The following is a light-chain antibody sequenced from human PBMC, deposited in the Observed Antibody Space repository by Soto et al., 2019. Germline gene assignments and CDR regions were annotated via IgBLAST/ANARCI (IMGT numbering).Light chain of an antibody. CDR2: KAP. V-gene: IGKV1-5*03. J-gene: IGKJ1*01. CDR3: QQYNSYSFTWT. CDR1: QSISSW. Sequence: DIQMTQSPSTLSASVGDRVTITCRASQSISSWLAWYQQKPGKAPKLLIYKAPSLESGVPSRFSGSGSGTEFTLTISSLQPDDFATYYCQQYNSYSFTWTFGQGTKVEIK.